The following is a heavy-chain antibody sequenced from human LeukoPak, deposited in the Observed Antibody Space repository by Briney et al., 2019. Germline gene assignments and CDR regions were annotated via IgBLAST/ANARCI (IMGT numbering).Heavy chain of an antibody. J-gene: IGHJ4*01. CDR3: ARGAGSYYNVLDY. D-gene: IGHD3-10*01. CDR1: GDTLTTYA. Sequence: GASVKVSCKASGDTLTTYAISWMRQAPGQGLEWVGRIIPSIGKANYAQNLQGKVTIIADKSTSTVYMELSRLRSEDTAVYYCARGAGSYYNVLDYWGQGTLVAVSS. CDR2: IIPSIGKA. V-gene: IGHV1-69*04.